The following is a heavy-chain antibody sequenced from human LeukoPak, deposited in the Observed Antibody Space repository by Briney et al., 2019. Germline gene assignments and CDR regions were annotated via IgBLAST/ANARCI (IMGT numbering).Heavy chain of an antibody. CDR2: IYYSGST. Sequence: PSETLSLTCTVSGGSISSGGYYWSWIRQHPGKGLEWIGYIYYSGSTYYNPSLKSRVTISVDTSKNQFSLKLSSVTAADTAVYYCARRYSSSWYHWFDPWGQGTLVTVSS. J-gene: IGHJ5*02. CDR1: GGSISSGGYY. V-gene: IGHV4-30-4*08. CDR3: ARRYSSSWYHWFDP. D-gene: IGHD6-13*01.